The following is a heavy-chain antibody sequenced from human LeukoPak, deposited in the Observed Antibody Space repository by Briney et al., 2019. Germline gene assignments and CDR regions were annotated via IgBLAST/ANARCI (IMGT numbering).Heavy chain of an antibody. Sequence: QPGGSLRLSCAASGFTFSSYGMHWVRQAPGKGLEWVAVIWYDGSNKYYADSVKGRYTISRDNSKNTLYLQMNSLRAEDTAVYYCARMPYYYDSSGYYGLYYYYGMDVWGQGTTVTVSS. CDR1: GFTFSSYG. D-gene: IGHD3-22*01. CDR3: ARMPYYYDSSGYYGLYYYYGMDV. J-gene: IGHJ6*02. V-gene: IGHV3-33*01. CDR2: IWYDGSNK.